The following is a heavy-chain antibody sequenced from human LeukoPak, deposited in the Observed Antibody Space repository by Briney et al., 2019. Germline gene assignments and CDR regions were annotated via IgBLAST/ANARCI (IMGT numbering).Heavy chain of an antibody. CDR3: ARERSGYGTDAFDI. Sequence: SVKVSCKASGYTFTSYYMHWVRQAPGQGLEWMGGIIPIFGSADYAQRFQGRVTITADESTSTAYLELNNLRSEDTAVYYCARERSGYGTDAFDIWGLGTMVTVSS. D-gene: IGHD5-12*01. CDR1: GYTFTSYY. J-gene: IGHJ3*02. CDR2: IIPIFGSA. V-gene: IGHV1-69*13.